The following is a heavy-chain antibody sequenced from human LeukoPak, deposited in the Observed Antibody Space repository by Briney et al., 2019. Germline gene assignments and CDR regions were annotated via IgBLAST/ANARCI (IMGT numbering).Heavy chain of an antibody. CDR1: GGSISSSSNY. CDR3: ARTNYDYGYAFDI. V-gene: IGHV4-39*07. Sequence: SETLSLTCTVSGGSISSSSNYWGWIRQPPGKGLEWIGSIYYGGSTYYNPSLKSRVTISVDTSTNHFSLRLSSVTAADTAVYYCARTNYDYGYAFDIWGQGTMVSVSS. CDR2: IYYGGST. D-gene: IGHD3-16*01. J-gene: IGHJ3*02.